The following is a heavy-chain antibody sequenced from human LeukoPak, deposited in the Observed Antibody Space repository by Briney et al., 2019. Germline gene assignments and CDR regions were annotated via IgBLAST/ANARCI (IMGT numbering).Heavy chain of an antibody. D-gene: IGHD3-3*01. Sequence: GGSLRLSCAASGFTFSDFYMHWIRQAPGKGLEWVSYMSGTGKTISDAASLKGRFTISRDNTKNLLFLQVNTLRVEDTATYYCARGGGDYTSRYYMGVWGKGTTVTVSS. V-gene: IGHV3-11*04. CDR1: GFTFSDFY. CDR2: MSGTGKTI. J-gene: IGHJ6*03. CDR3: ARGGGDYTSRYYMGV.